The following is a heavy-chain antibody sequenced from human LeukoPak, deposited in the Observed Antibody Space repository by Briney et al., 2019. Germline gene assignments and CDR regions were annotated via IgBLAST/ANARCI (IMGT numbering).Heavy chain of an antibody. CDR3: ARSYDILW. CDR1: GFTLSKHW. Sequence: GGSLTLSCAASGFTLSKHWMTWVRQAPGKGLECVAIIKQDGSEKYYVNSVKGRFTISRDNAKNSLYLQMNSQRAEDTAVYYCARSYDILWWXQGTLVTVSS. CDR2: IKQDGSEK. D-gene: IGHD3-9*01. V-gene: IGHV3-7*01. J-gene: IGHJ4*02.